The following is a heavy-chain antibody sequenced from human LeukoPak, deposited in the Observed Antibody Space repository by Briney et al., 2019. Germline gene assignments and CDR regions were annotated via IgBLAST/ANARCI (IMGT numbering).Heavy chain of an antibody. CDR3: AKAPVRGVISHLDY. CDR1: GFTLSSYG. J-gene: IGHJ4*02. CDR2: IRYDGSNK. Sequence: GGSLRLSCAASGFTLSSYGMHWVRQAPGKGLEWVACIRYDGSNKYYADSVKGRFTISRDNSENTLWLQMTSLRAEDTAVYYCAKAPVRGVISHLDYWGQGTLVTVSS. D-gene: IGHD3-10*01. V-gene: IGHV3-30*02.